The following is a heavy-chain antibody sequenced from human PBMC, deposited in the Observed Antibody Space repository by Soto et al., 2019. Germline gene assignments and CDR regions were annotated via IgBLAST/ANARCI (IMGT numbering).Heavy chain of an antibody. CDR2: ISAYTGNT. Sequence: ASVKVACKASGFPFTDYGFTWVRQAPGEGLEWMGWISAYTGNTNYAQKVQGRVTMSTDTCTSIAYLELRSVRSDDTAVYYCARGPESRSTAYFDYWGQGTLATVSS. D-gene: IGHD2-2*01. J-gene: IGHJ4*02. CDR1: GFPFTDYG. V-gene: IGHV1-18*01. CDR3: ARGPESRSTAYFDY.